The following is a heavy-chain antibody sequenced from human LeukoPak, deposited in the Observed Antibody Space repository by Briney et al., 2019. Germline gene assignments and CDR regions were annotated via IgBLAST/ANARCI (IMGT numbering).Heavy chain of an antibody. Sequence: GGSLRLSCAASGFTFSSYGMHWVRQAPGKGLEWVAVISYDGSNKYYADSVKGRFTISRDNSKNTLYLQMNSLRAEDTAVYYCAKVHSVAGHNWFDPWGQGTLVTVSS. CDR2: ISYDGSNK. CDR1: GFTFSSYG. V-gene: IGHV3-30*18. D-gene: IGHD6-19*01. J-gene: IGHJ5*02. CDR3: AKVHSVAGHNWFDP.